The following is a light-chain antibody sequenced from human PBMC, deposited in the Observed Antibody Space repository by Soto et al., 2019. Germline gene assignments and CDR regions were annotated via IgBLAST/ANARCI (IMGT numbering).Light chain of an antibody. V-gene: IGKV3-15*01. CDR1: QSVSSH. J-gene: IGKJ1*01. CDR3: HQYNNWPPWT. CDR2: GAS. Sequence: ETVMTQSPVTLSVSPGERATLSCRASQSVSSHLAWYQQKLGQAPRLLIYGASTRATGVPARFSGSGSGTEFTLTISSLQTEDFAVYYRHQYNNWPPWTFGQGTKVEIK.